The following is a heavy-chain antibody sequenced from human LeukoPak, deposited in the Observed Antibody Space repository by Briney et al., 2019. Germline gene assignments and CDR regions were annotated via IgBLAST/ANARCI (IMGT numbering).Heavy chain of an antibody. V-gene: IGHV4-4*02. CDR2: IYHSGST. CDR1: GGSISSSNW. Sequence: SGTLSLTCAVSGGSISSSNWWSWVRQPPGKGLEWIGEIYHSGSTNYNPSLESRVTISVDKSKNQFSLKLSSVTAADTAVYYCARRGDYGAFDIWGQGTMVTVSS. CDR3: ARRGDYGAFDI. J-gene: IGHJ3*02. D-gene: IGHD4-17*01.